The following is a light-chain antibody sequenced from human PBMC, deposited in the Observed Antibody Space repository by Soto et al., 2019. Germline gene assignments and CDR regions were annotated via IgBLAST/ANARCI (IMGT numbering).Light chain of an antibody. J-gene: IGKJ4*01. CDR3: QQIYSAPLT. CDR1: QGISSA. V-gene: IGKV1-13*02. CDR2: DAS. Sequence: AIQLTQSPSSLSASVGDSVTITCRASQGISSALAWYQQKPGRAPKLLIYDASTLETGVPSRFSGSRSGTEFTLSISSLQPEDFATYFCQQIYSAPLTFGGGTKVEIK.